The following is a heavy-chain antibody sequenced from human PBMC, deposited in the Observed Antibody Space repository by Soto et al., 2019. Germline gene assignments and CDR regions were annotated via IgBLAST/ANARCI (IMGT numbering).Heavy chain of an antibody. V-gene: IGHV1-69*13. CDR1: GASFSSYA. J-gene: IGHJ4*02. Sequence: SVKVSCKASGASFSSYAFSWLRQAPGQGLEWMGGIVPHSGTSNYTQKFQGRVTITANESTTTAYMELSTLRSEDTAVYYCARDGGGSPYFFDYCRQGTLVPDS. CDR3: ARDGGGSPYFFDY. CDR2: IVPHSGTS. D-gene: IGHD6-6*01.